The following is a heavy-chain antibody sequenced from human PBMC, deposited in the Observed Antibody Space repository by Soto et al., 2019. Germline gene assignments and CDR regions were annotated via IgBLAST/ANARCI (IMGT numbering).Heavy chain of an antibody. CDR2: IYQGGSA. CDR1: GGSITSRGYS. V-gene: IGHV4-30-2*06. Sequence: PSETLSLTCTVSGGSITSRGYSWSWIRQSPGQGLEWIGYIYQGGSAYYNPSLKTRVTILVDRSNNQFSLNLTSVTAADTAVYYCARAFYCVDLWGQGTTVTVSS. J-gene: IGHJ6*02. CDR3: ARAFYCVDL.